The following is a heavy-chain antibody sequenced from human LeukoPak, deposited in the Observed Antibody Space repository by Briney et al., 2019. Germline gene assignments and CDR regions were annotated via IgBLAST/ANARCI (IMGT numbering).Heavy chain of an antibody. D-gene: IGHD3-9*01. J-gene: IGHJ4*02. CDR3: ARREYYDILTGYQNPDYYFDY. CDR2: IYYSGST. Sequence: PSETLSLTCTVSGVSISSSSYYWGWIRQPPGKGLEWIGSIYYSGSTYYNPSLKRRVTISVDTYKNQFSLTLSSVTAADTAVYYCARREYYDILTGYQNPDYYFDYWGQGTLVTVSS. CDR1: GVSISSSSYY. V-gene: IGHV4-39*01.